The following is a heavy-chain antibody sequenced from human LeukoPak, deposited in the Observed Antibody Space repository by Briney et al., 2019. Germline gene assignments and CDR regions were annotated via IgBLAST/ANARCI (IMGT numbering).Heavy chain of an antibody. CDR2: IYYSGST. Sequence: SEILSLTCTVSGGSISSSSYYWGWIRQPPGKGLEWIVSIYYSGSTYYNPSLKSRVTISVDTSKNQFSLKLSSVTAADTAVYYCASPRGYCSGGSCYHYFDCWGQGTLVTVSS. CDR1: GGSISSSSYY. CDR3: ASPRGYCSGGSCYHYFDC. V-gene: IGHV4-39*01. J-gene: IGHJ4*02. D-gene: IGHD2-15*01.